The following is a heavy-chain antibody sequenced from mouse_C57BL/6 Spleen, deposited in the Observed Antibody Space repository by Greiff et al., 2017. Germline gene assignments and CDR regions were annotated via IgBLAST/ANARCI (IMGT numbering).Heavy chain of an antibody. CDR2: ISSCSSTI. V-gene: IGHV5-17*01. Sequence: EVMLVESGGGLVKPGGSLKLPCAASGFTFSDYGMHWVRQAPEKGLEWVAYISSCSSTIYYADTVKGRFTLSTDNAHTTPFQQMPSRRAEDTAMYYCARYLRDNYFDDWGQGTTLTVSS. CDR1: GFTFSDYG. CDR3: ARYLRDNYFDD. J-gene: IGHJ2*01. D-gene: IGHD3-2*02.